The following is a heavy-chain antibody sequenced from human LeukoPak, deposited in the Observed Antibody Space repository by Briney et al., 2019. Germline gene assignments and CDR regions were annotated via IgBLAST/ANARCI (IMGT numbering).Heavy chain of an antibody. J-gene: IGHJ4*02. CDR1: GFTFSSYT. V-gene: IGHV3-72*01. D-gene: IGHD6-19*01. CDR3: ARNPYGSGWTWDY. Sequence: GVSLRLSCAASGFTFSSYTLNWVRQAPGKGLEWVGRTRDKANRYTTEYAASVKGRFTVSRDDSKNSLYLQMNSLKTEDTAVYYCARNPYGSGWTWDYWGQGTLVTVSS. CDR2: TRDKANRYTT.